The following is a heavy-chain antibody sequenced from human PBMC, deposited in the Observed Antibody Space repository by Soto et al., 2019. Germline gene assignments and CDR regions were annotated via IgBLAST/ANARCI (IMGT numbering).Heavy chain of an antibody. Sequence: GGSLRLSCAASGFTFSSYSMHWVRQAPGKGLEWVSSISSRSRSIYYADSQKGRFTISRDNTKNSLYLQMNNLRAEDTAVYYCARAMVRGVIITSYYYGMDVWGQGTTVTVSS. V-gene: IGHV3-21*01. CDR2: ISSRSRSI. J-gene: IGHJ6*02. D-gene: IGHD3-10*01. CDR1: GFTFSSYS. CDR3: ARAMVRGVIITSYYYGMDV.